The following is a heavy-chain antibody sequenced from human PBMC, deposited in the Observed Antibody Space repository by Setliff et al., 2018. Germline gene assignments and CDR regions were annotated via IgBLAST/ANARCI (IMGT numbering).Heavy chain of an antibody. J-gene: IGHJ3*02. Sequence: EPLSLTCTVSGGSISSSSYYWGWIRQPPGKGLEWIGSIYYSGSTYYNPSLKSRVTISVDTSKNQFSLKLSSVTAADTAVYYCARVGVLWFGELLGAFDIWGQGTMVTVSS. CDR2: IYYSGST. D-gene: IGHD3-10*01. CDR1: GGSISSSSYY. CDR3: ARVGVLWFGELLGAFDI. V-gene: IGHV4-39*07.